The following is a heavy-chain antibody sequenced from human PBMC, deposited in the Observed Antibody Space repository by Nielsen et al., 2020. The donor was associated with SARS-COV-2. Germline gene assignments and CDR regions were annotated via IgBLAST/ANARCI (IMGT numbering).Heavy chain of an antibody. V-gene: IGHV3-21*01. CDR2: ISSSSSYI. CDR3: ARYSSSSGNY. Sequence: GESLTISCAASGFTFSSYSMNWVRQAPGKGLEWVSSISSSSSYIYYADSVKGRFTISRDNAKNSLYLQMNSLRAEDTAVCYCARYSSSSGNYWGQGTLVTGSS. D-gene: IGHD6-6*01. CDR1: GFTFSSYS. J-gene: IGHJ4*02.